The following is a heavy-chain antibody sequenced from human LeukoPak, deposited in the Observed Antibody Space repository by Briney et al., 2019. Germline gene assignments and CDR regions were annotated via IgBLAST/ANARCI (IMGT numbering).Heavy chain of an antibody. CDR2: ISSSSSYI. Sequence: GGSLRLSCAASGFTFSSYSMNWVRQAPGKGLEWVSSISSSSSYIYYADSVKGRFTISRDNAKNSLYLQMNSLRAEDTAVYYCARDQQFYYGSGLNAFDIWGQGTMVTVSS. CDR3: ARDQQFYYGSGLNAFDI. CDR1: GFTFSSYS. D-gene: IGHD3-10*01. V-gene: IGHV3-21*01. J-gene: IGHJ3*02.